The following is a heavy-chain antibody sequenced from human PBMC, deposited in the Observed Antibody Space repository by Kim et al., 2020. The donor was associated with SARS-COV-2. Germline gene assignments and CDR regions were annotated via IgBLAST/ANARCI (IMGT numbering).Heavy chain of an antibody. CDR1: GYTFSSCA. D-gene: IGHD3-16*01. CDR3: ARVLGGGSFDY. CDR2: INVGNGNT. Sequence: ASVKVSCKASGYTFSSCAMQWVRQAPGQRLEWMGWINVGNGNTKYSQQFQGRVAITRDTSASTTYMELSSLRSEDTAVYYCARVLGGGSFDYWGQGTLVTVSS. J-gene: IGHJ4*02. V-gene: IGHV1-3*01.